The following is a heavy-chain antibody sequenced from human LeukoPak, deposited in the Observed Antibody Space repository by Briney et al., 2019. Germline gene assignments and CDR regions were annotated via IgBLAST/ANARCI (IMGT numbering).Heavy chain of an antibody. CDR2: IYYSGST. Sequence: SEALSLTCTVSGGSISSYYWTWVRQPPGKGLEWIGYIYYSGSTNYNPSLKSRVTISVDTSKNQFSLKLSSVTAADTAVYYCARYYGSYNWFDPWGQGTLVTVSS. CDR1: GGSISSYY. V-gene: IGHV4-59*01. J-gene: IGHJ5*02. CDR3: ARYYGSYNWFDP. D-gene: IGHD3-10*01.